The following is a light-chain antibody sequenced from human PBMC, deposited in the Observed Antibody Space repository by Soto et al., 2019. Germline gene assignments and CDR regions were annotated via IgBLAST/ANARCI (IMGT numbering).Light chain of an antibody. J-gene: IGLJ3*02. CDR3: SSYAGSTWV. CDR2: EVS. V-gene: IGLV2-8*01. CDR1: SSDVGGYNY. Sequence: QSALTQPPSASGSPGQSVTISCTGTSSDVGGYNYVSWYQQHPGKAPNLMIYEVSKRPSGVPDRFSGSKSGDTASLTVSGLQAEDEADYYCSSYAGSTWVFGGGTKLTVL.